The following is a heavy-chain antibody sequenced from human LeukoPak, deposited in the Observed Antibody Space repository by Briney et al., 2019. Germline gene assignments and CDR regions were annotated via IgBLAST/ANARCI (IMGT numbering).Heavy chain of an antibody. J-gene: IGHJ4*01. D-gene: IGHD6-13*01. CDR2: IKQDGSDK. Sequence: GGSLRLSCAASGFAFSSYWMSWVRQAPGKGLEWVANIKQDGSDKSYVDSVKGRFTISRDNAKNSLYLQLSSLRVEDTAVYYCARDGTAPGLYFDLWGQGTLVTVSS. V-gene: IGHV3-7*01. CDR1: GFAFSSYW. CDR3: ARDGTAPGLYFDL.